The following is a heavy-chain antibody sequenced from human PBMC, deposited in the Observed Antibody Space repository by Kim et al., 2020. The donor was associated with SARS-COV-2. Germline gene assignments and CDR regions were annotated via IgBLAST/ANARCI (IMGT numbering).Heavy chain of an antibody. J-gene: IGHJ6*02. D-gene: IGHD3-22*01. V-gene: IGHV3-23*01. CDR1: GFTFSSYA. CDR3: AKESTGPTSSGYFLYGMDV. Sequence: GGSLRLSCAASGFTFSSYAMSWVRQAPGKGLEWVSAISGSGGSTYYADSVKGRFTISRDNYKNTLYLQMNSLRAEDTAVYYCAKESTGPTSSGYFLYGMDVWGQGTTVTVSS. CDR2: ISGSGGST.